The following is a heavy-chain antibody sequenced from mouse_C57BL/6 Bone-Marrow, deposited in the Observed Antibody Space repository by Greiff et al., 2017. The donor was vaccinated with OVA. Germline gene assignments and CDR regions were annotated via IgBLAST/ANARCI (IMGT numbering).Heavy chain of an antibody. CDR1: GYTFTDYN. Sequence: VQLQQSGPELAKPGASVKIPCKASGYTFTDYNMDWVKQSHGKSLEWIGDINSNNGGTIYNQKFKGKATLTVDKSSSTAYMEIRCLTSEDTAVYYWARGGYYDYDGGAWFAYWGQGNLVTVSA. CDR3: ARGGYYDYDGGAWFAY. CDR2: INSNNGGT. D-gene: IGHD2-4*01. J-gene: IGHJ3*01. V-gene: IGHV1-18*01.